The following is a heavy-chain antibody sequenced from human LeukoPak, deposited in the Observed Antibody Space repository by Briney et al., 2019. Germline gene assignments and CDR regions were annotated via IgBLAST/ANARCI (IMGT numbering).Heavy chain of an antibody. J-gene: IGHJ3*02. V-gene: IGHV3-23*01. CDR3: ARRPYDSSGYYYSSAFDI. CDR2: ISGSGGST. CDR1: GFTFSTYG. D-gene: IGHD3-22*01. Sequence: GGSLRLSCAASGFTFSTYGMNWVRQAPGKGLEWVSAISGSGGSTYYADSVKGRLTISRDNAKNSLYLQMNSLRAEDTAVYYCARRPYDSSGYYYSSAFDIWGQGTMVTVSS.